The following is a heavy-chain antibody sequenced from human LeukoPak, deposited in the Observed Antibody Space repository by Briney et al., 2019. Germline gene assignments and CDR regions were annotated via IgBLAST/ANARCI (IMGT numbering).Heavy chain of an antibody. J-gene: IGHJ4*02. CDR3: AREGITVGGIPFLDY. Sequence: ASVKVSCKAPGYTFISYSITWVRQAPGQGLEWMGWISGYNGNTYNAQNLQGRLTMTTDTPTSTAYMELRSLRSDDTAVYFCAREGITVGGIPFLDYWGQGTLVTVSS. CDR1: GYTFISYS. V-gene: IGHV1-18*01. CDR2: ISGYNGNT. D-gene: IGHD6-13*01.